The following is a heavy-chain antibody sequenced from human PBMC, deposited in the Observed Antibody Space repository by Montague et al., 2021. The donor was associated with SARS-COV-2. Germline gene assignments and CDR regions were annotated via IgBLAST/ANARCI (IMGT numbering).Heavy chain of an antibody. CDR1: GDSINSFY. CDR3: ATQAGGFTSGSLDY. Sequence: SETLSLTCTVSGDSINSFYCSWVRQSPGKRMELNGYIHHSGSTKYNSYLHSRVTMSLDTSRNQLPLTLSFVTAADTAMSYCATQAGGFTSGSLDYWGQGTLVTVSS. V-gene: IGHV4-59*08. J-gene: IGHJ4*02. CDR2: IHHSGST. D-gene: IGHD6-13*01.